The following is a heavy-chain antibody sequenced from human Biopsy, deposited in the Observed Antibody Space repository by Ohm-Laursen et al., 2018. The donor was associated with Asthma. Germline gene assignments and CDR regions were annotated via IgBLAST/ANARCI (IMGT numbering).Heavy chain of an antibody. D-gene: IGHD3-3*02. CDR2: IKHDGTEK. J-gene: IGHJ1*01. CDR3: ARTFHFWSPYHAEHYQL. V-gene: IGHV3-7*01. CDR1: GFTFGDYW. Sequence: SLRLSCSASGFTFGDYWMSRVRQVPGKGLEWVGNIKHDGTEKNHVDSLKGRFTISRDNAKNSLYLQMNSLRAEDTAVYYCARTFHFWSPYHAEHYQLWGQGTLVTVPS.